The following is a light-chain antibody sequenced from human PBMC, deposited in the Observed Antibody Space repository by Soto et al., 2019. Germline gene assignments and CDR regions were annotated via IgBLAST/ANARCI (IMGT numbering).Light chain of an antibody. V-gene: IGKV1-5*03. Sequence: DIQMTQSPSTLSASVGDRVTITCRASQSISVWSAWFQQKPGNAPKLLIYKASTLESGVPSRFSGSGSGTEFTLTISSLQPDDSATYYCQQYNNRWTFGQGTKVDIK. J-gene: IGKJ1*01. CDR2: KAS. CDR3: QQYNNRWT. CDR1: QSISVW.